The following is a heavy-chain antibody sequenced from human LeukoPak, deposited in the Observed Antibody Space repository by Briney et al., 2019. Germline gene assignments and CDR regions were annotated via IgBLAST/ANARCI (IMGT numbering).Heavy chain of an antibody. J-gene: IGHJ6*02. CDR2: IYHSGST. CDR1: GGSISSSNW. CDR3: AGYSGWHYYYYGMDV. V-gene: IGHV4-4*02. D-gene: IGHD6-19*01. Sequence: ASGTLSLTCAVSGGSISSSNWWSWVRQPPGKGLEWIGEIYHSGSTNYNPSLKSRVTISVDKSKNQFSLKLSSVTAADTAVYYCAGYSGWHYYYYGMDVWGQGTTVTVSS.